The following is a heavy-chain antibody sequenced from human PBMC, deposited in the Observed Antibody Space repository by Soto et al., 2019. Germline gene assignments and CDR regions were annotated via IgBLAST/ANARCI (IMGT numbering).Heavy chain of an antibody. CDR2: INHSGST. CDR1: GGSFSGYY. J-gene: IGHJ4*02. CDR3: ARGSQWLVRRGIYYFGY. D-gene: IGHD6-19*01. Sequence: PSEALSPTCAVYGGSFSGYYWSWIRQPPGKGLEWIGEINHSGSTNYNPSLKSRVTISVDTSKNQFSLKLSSVTAADTAVYYCARGSQWLVRRGIYYFGYWGQGTLVTVSS. V-gene: IGHV4-34*01.